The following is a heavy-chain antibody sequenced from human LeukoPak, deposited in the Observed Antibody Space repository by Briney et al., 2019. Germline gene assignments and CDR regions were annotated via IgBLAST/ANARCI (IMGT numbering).Heavy chain of an antibody. CDR3: ARDAPDNPLSIDY. V-gene: IGHV1-8*01. Sequence: ASVKVSCKASGYSFTSYDINWVRQATGQGLEWMGWMTPNSGDTGYAQKFQGRVTITRNTSINTAYMELSSLRSEDTAVYYCARDAPDNPLSIDYWGQGTLVTVSS. CDR1: GYSFTSYD. CDR2: MTPNSGDT. J-gene: IGHJ4*02. D-gene: IGHD1-14*01.